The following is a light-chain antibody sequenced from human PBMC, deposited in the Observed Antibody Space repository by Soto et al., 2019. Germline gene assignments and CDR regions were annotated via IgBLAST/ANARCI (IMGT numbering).Light chain of an antibody. Sequence: QSALTQPASVSGSPGQSITISCTGTSSDVGGYNYVSWYQQHPGKAPKLMIYDVSNRPSGVSNRFSGSKSGNTASLTISGLQAEDEDDYYCSSYTSSSTLGVFGGGTKVTVL. CDR3: SSYTSSSTLGV. CDR1: SSDVGGYNY. V-gene: IGLV2-14*01. CDR2: DVS. J-gene: IGLJ2*01.